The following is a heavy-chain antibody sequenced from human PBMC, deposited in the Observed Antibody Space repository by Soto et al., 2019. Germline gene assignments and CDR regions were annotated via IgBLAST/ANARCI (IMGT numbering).Heavy chain of an antibody. CDR2: IWYDGSNK. V-gene: IGHV3-33*01. J-gene: IGHJ4*02. CDR3: ARTISLPYYFDD. Sequence: QVQLVESGGGVVQPGRSLRLSCAASGFTFSSYGMHWVRQAPGKGLEWVAVIWYDGSNKYYTDSVKGLFTISRDNSKNTLYLQMNSLRAEAMAVYYCARTISLPYYFDDWAQGTLLTFSS. CDR1: GFTFSSYG.